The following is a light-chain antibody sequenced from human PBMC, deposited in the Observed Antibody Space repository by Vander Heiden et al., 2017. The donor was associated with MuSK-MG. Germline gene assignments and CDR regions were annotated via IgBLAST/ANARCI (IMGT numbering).Light chain of an antibody. J-gene: IGLJ1*01. Sequence: SYVLTQPPSVSVAPGKTAIITCGGNNIDSKTVNWYQQRPGQAPVLVMYYDSDRPSEIPERFSGSNSGNTATLTISRVEAEDEADYYCQVWDSSSEYVFGTGTKVTVL. CDR3: QVWDSSSEYV. V-gene: IGLV3-21*04. CDR1: NIDSKT. CDR2: YDS.